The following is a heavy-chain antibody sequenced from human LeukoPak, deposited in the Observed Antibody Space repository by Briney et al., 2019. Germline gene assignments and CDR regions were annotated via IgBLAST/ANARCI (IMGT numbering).Heavy chain of an antibody. Sequence: GGSLRLSCAASGFTFSSYEMNWVRQAPGKGLEWVSYISSSGSTIYYADSVKGRFTISRDNAKNSLYLQMNSLRAEDTAVYYCEGRYIYGLFDYWGQGTLVTVSS. CDR2: ISSSGSTI. J-gene: IGHJ4*02. CDR1: GFTFSSYE. V-gene: IGHV3-48*03. CDR3: EGRYIYGLFDY. D-gene: IGHD5-18*01.